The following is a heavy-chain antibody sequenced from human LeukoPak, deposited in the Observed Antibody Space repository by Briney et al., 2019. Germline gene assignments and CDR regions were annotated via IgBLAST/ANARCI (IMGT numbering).Heavy chain of an antibody. V-gene: IGHV4-39*02. Sequence: SDTLSLTCTVSGGSLSSSSYYWGWVRQPPGKGLEWIGCVYYSGNTYYNPSLKRRVSMSVDTSKNQFSLNLRIVTASDTAVYYCARDHYYDILTASPRNYFDSWGQGSLVTVSS. CDR2: VYYSGNT. CDR1: GGSLSSSSYY. J-gene: IGHJ4*02. CDR3: ARDHYYDILTASPRNYFDS. D-gene: IGHD3-9*01.